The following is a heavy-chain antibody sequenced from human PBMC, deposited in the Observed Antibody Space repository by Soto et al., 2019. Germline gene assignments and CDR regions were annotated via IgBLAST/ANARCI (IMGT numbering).Heavy chain of an antibody. Sequence: SETLSLTCTVAGGSISSYYWSWIRQPPGKGLEWIGYIYYSGSTNYNPSLKSRVTISVDTSKNQFSLKLSSVTAADTAVYYCARRYGGNFDFWGQGTLVTVS. CDR3: ARRYGGNFDF. CDR2: IYYSGST. CDR1: GGSISSYY. D-gene: IGHD1-26*01. V-gene: IGHV4-59*01. J-gene: IGHJ4*02.